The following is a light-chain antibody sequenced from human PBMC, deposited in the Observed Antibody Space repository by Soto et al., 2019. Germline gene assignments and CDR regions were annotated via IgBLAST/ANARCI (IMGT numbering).Light chain of an antibody. CDR1: SCNVGSYKL. V-gene: IGLV2-23*02. CDR2: EVN. J-gene: IGLJ1*01. CDR3: CSSGGSPTYV. Sequence: QSVLTQPASVSGSPGQSITISCTGTSCNVGSYKLVSWYQQHPGKAPKLMIFEVNKRPSGVSNRFSGSKSGNTASLTISGLKVEEEDDYYCCSSGGSPTYVFGTGTKVTVL.